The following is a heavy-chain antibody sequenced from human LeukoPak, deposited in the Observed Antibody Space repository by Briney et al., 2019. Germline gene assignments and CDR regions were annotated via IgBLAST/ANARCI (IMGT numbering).Heavy chain of an antibody. Sequence: PSETLSLTCTVSGGSISSGGYYWSWIRQHPGTGLEWIGYIYYSGSTYYNPSLKSRVTISVDTSKNQFSLKLSSVTAADTAVYYCARDNQLGYCSGGSCYAHWFDPWGQGTLVTVSS. CDR3: ARDNQLGYCSGGSCYAHWFDP. CDR2: IYYSGST. V-gene: IGHV4-31*03. J-gene: IGHJ5*02. D-gene: IGHD2-15*01. CDR1: GGSISSGGYY.